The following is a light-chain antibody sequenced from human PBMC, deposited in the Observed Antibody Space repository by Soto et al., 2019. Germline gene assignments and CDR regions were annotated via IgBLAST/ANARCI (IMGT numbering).Light chain of an antibody. CDR1: SPTVGGYNY. J-gene: IGLJ3*02. CDR2: EVS. Sequence: QSALPRPASVLGSPGQRIAISCTEPSPTVGGYNYVSWYQQHPGKAPKLMIYEVSNRPSGVSNRFSGAKSGNTASLTISGLQAEDEADYYCSSYTSDSTLVFGGGTKVNVL. V-gene: IGLV2-14*01. CDR3: SSYTSDSTLV.